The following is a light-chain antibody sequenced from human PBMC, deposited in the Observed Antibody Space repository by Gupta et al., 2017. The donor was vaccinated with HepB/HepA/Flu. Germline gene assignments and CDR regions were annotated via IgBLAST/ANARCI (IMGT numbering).Light chain of an antibody. CDR2: GNS. J-gene: IGLJ2*01. CDR1: SSNIGAGYD. Sequence: SVLTQPPSVSGAPGQRVTISCTGSSSNIGAGYDVHWYPQLPGTAPKLLIYGNSNRPSGVPDRFSGSKSGTSASLAITGLQAEDEADYYCQSYDSSMDVVFGGGTKLTVL. CDR3: QSYDSSMDVV. V-gene: IGLV1-40*01.